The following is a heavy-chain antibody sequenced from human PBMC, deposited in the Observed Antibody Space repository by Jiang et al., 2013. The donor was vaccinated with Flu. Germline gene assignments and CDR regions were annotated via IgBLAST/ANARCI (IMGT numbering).Heavy chain of an antibody. CDR1: GFTFSSHG. J-gene: IGHJ3*02. CDR3: AKDYCGYGYSCGFDI. D-gene: IGHD5-12*01. V-gene: IGHV3-30*18. Sequence: GVVQPGRSLRLSCAASGFTFSSHGMHWVRQAPGKGLEWVAIISSDGSNKYYADSVKGRFTVSRDKSKSTLYLQMDSLRAEDTAVYYCAKDYCGYGYSCGFDIWGQGTMVTVSS. CDR2: ISSDGSNK.